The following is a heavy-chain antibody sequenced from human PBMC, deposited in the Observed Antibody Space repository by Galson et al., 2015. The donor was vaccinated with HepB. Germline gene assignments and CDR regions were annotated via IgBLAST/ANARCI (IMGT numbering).Heavy chain of an antibody. J-gene: IGHJ3*02. Sequence: SVKVSCRASGFTFTKYFMSWVRQAPGHGLEWMGVINPSGGSTNYAQKFQGRVTMTTDTSTSTVYMELSSLISKDTAMYYCARHLAGTTGADAFDIWGQGTMVTVSS. V-gene: IGHV1-46*01. D-gene: IGHD1-7*01. CDR2: INPSGGST. CDR1: GFTFTKYF. CDR3: ARHLAGTTGADAFDI.